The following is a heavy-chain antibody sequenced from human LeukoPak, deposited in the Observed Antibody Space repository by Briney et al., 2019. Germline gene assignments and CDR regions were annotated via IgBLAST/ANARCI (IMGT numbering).Heavy chain of an antibody. CDR2: IYPGDSDT. J-gene: IGHJ6*03. CDR3: ARHRQSATSVRPSHYMDV. V-gene: IGHV5-51*01. CDR1: GYSFTSYW. D-gene: IGHD1-26*01. Sequence: PGESLKISCKGSGYSFTSYWIGWVRQMPGKGLEWMGIIYPGDSDTRYSPSFQGQVTISADKSISTAYLQWSSLKASDTAMYYCARHRQSATSVRPSHYMDVWGKGTTVTVSS.